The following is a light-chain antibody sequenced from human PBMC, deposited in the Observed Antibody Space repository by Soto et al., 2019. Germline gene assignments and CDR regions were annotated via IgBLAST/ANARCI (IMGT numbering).Light chain of an antibody. Sequence: EIVLTQSPATLSLSPGESATLSCRASQSVRSYLVWYQQKPGQAPRLLILDASNRATGIPARFSGSGSGTDFTLPSNSLEPEDFAVYYCQQRSTWPPTFGGGTKVEIK. CDR2: DAS. CDR3: QQRSTWPPT. V-gene: IGKV3-11*01. CDR1: QSVRSY. J-gene: IGKJ4*01.